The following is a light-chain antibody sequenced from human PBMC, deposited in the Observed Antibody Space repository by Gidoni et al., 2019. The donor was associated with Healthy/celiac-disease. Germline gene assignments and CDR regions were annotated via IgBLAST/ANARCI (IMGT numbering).Light chain of an antibody. CDR1: NIGSKS. CDR3: QVWDSSSDHVV. Sequence: SSFLTTPHSLSVLTGQTARITCRGNNIGSKSVHWYQQKPGQAPVLVVYDDSDRPSGIPERFSGSNSGNTATLTISRVEAGDEADYYCQVWDSSSDHVVFGGGTKLTVL. V-gene: IGLV3-21*02. CDR2: DDS. J-gene: IGLJ2*01.